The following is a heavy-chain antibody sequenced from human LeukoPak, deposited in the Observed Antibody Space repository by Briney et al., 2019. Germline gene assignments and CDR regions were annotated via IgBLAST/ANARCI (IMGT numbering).Heavy chain of an antibody. Sequence: GGSLRLSCAASGFTFSYFRMSWVRQAPGKGPEWVANIKEDGSEKYYVDSVKGRFTISRDNAKNSLYLQKSSLRAEDTAVYYCVSESYYNSSGYRALCYWGQGTLVTVSS. CDR2: IKEDGSEK. V-gene: IGHV3-7*01. CDR1: GFTFSYFR. CDR3: VSESYYNSSGYRALCY. J-gene: IGHJ4*02. D-gene: IGHD3-22*01.